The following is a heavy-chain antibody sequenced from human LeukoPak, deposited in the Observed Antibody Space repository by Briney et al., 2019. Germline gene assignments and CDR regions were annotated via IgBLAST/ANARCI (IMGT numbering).Heavy chain of an antibody. CDR3: ARGRPIDY. J-gene: IGHJ4*02. CDR1: GGSVSSYY. Sequence: PSETLSLTCTVSGGSVSSYYWNCIRQPPGKGLEWIGYIFYSGSTNYNPSLKSRVTISVDTSKNQFSLKLSSVTAADTAVYYCARGRPIDYWGQGTLVTVSS. V-gene: IGHV4-59*02. CDR2: IFYSGST.